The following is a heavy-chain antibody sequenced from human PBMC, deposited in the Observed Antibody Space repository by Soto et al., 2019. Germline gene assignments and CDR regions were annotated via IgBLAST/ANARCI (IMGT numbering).Heavy chain of an antibody. CDR2: IRWNSGNI. CDR1: GFTFVDYA. D-gene: IGHD4-4*01. Sequence: EVQLVESGGGLVQPGRSLRLSCAASGFTFVDYAMHWVRQAPGKGLEWVSGIRWNSGNIGSADSVKGRFIMSRDNAKNSLFLQKNSLSTGGTDLYYCARGKAYSIYQYLEFWGKGTTVTVSS. CDR3: ARGKAYSIYQYLEF. V-gene: IGHV3-9*01. J-gene: IGHJ6*03.